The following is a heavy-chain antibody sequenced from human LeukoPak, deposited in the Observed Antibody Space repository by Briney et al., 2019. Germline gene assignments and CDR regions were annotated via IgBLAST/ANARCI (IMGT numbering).Heavy chain of an antibody. Sequence: PGGSLRLSCAASGSTFSSYAMSWVRQAPGKGLEWVSAISGSGGSTYYADSVKGRFTISRDNSKNTLYLQMNSLRAEDTAVYYCARPRSTVITSQVPYYYGMDVWGQGTTVTVSS. CDR1: GSTFSSYA. V-gene: IGHV3-23*01. D-gene: IGHD4-17*01. J-gene: IGHJ6*02. CDR3: ARPRSTVITSQVPYYYGMDV. CDR2: ISGSGGST.